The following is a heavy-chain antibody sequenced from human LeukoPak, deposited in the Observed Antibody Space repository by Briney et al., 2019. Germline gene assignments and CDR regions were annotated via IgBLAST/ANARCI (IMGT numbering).Heavy chain of an antibody. CDR2: IIPIFGTA. J-gene: IGHJ6*03. Sequence: SVKVPCEASGGTFSSYAISWVRQAPGQGLEWMGGIIPIFGTANYAQKFQGRVTITTDESTSTAYMELSSLRSEDTAVYYCASSSTSGYDHYYYYYYMDVWGKGTTVTVSS. D-gene: IGHD5-12*01. V-gene: IGHV1-69*05. CDR3: ASSSTSGYDHYYYYYYMDV. CDR1: GGTFSSYA.